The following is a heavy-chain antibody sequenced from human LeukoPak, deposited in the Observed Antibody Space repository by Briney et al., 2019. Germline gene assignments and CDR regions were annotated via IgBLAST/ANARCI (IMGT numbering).Heavy chain of an antibody. CDR1: GGSFSGYY. J-gene: IGHJ4*02. CDR2: IYYSGST. D-gene: IGHD6-13*01. CDR3: ARDKGYHFDY. V-gene: IGHV4-59*01. Sequence: PSETLSLTCAVYGGSFSGYYWNWIRQPPGKGLEWIGSIYYSGSTNYNPSLKSRVTILLDTSKNQFSLRLSSVTAADTAVCYCARDKGYHFDYWGQGSLATVSS.